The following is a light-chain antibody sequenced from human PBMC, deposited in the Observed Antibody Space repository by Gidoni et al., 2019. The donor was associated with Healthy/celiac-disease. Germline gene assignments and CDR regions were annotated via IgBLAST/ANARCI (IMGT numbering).Light chain of an antibody. CDR1: QSISSSY. V-gene: IGKV3-20*01. CDR2: AAS. CDR3: QQYDNSPPSLT. Sequence: DIVLTQSPGTLSLSPGERATLSCRASQSISSSYLAWYQQKPGQAPSLLIYAASSRATGIPDRFSGSGSGTDFTLTINRLEPEDFAVYYCQQYDNSPPSLTFGGGTKVEIK. J-gene: IGKJ4*01.